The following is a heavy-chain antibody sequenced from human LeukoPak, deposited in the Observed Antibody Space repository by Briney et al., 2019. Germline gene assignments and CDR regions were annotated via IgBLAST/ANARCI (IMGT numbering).Heavy chain of an antibody. J-gene: IGHJ4*02. V-gene: IGHV1-2*02. CDR1: GYTFTDYY. Sequence: ASVKVSCKASGYTFTDYYMHWVRQAPGQGFEWMGWINPNDGDTNYAQKFQGRVTMTRDTSISTAHMEVSRLRSDDTAVYYCARANFLYCSSTTCLSDYWGQGTLVTVSS. CDR2: INPNDGDT. D-gene: IGHD2-2*01. CDR3: ARANFLYCSSTTCLSDY.